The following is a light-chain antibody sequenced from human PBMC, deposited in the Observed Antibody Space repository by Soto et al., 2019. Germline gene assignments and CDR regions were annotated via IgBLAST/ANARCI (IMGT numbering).Light chain of an antibody. J-gene: IGKJ4*01. CDR3: QQYGNSPPLT. CDR2: GAS. CDR1: QSVSTN. V-gene: IGKV3-15*01. Sequence: EIVMTQSPATLSVSPGERATLSCRASQSVSTNLAWYQHKPGQAPRLLIYGASTRATGVPARFSGSGSGTDFTLSISSLQSEDFALYYCQQYGNSPPLTFGGGTKVDI.